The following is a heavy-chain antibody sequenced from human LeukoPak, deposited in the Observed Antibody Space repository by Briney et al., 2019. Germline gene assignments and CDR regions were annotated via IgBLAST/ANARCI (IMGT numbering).Heavy chain of an antibody. CDR3: ARASQYPNYYDSSGYDDY. CDR1: GFTFSSYS. Sequence: GGSLRLSCAASGFTFSSYSMNWVRQAPGKGLEWVSSISSSSSYIYYADSVKGRFTISRDNAKNSLCLQMNSLRAEDTAVYYCARASQYPNYYDSSGYDDYWGQGTPVTVSS. D-gene: IGHD3-22*01. J-gene: IGHJ4*02. CDR2: ISSSSSYI. V-gene: IGHV3-21*01.